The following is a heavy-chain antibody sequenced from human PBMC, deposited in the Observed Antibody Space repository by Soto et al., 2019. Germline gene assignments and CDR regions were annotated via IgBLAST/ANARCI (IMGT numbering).Heavy chain of an antibody. CDR2: IYYSGST. CDR1: GGSISSGDYY. CDR3: ARSPPSLSRDFWSGYPEYYFDY. J-gene: IGHJ4*02. D-gene: IGHD3-3*01. Sequence: SETLSLTCTVSGGSISSGDYYWSWIRQPPGKGLEWIGYIYYSGSTYYNPSLKSRVTISVDTSKNQFSLKLSSVTAADTAVYYCARSPPSLSRDFWSGYPEYYFDYWGQGTLVTVSS. V-gene: IGHV4-30-4*01.